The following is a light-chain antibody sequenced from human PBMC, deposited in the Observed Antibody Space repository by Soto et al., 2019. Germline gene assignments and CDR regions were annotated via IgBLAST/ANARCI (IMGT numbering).Light chain of an antibody. Sequence: IVMTHSRATLSASQGERATLSCSASKSVSSYLAWYQQKPGQAPRLLIYGASTRATGIPARFSGSGSGTEFTLSISSLQSEDSAVYFCQHYNGWPRTFGQGTKVDIK. V-gene: IGKV3-15*01. CDR3: QHYNGWPRT. CDR1: KSVSSY. CDR2: GAS. J-gene: IGKJ2*01.